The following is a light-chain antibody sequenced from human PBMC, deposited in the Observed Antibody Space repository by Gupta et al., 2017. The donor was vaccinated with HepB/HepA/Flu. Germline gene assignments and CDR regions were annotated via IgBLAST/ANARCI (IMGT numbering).Light chain of an antibody. CDR1: SSNIGNNY. CDR3: GTWDSSLSAGR. V-gene: IGLV1-51*02. CDR2: ENN. Sequence: QSVLTQPPSVSAAPGQKVTISCFGSSSNIGNNYVSWYQQLPGTAPKLLIYENNKRPSGIPDRFSGSKSGTSATLGITGLQTGDEADYYCGTWDSSLSAGRFGGGTKLTVL. J-gene: IGLJ2*01.